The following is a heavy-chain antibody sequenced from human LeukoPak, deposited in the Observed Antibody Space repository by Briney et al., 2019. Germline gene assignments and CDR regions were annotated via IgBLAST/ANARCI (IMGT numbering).Heavy chain of an antibody. Sequence: SETLSLTCTVSGGSISSSSYYWGWIRQPPGKGLEWIGSIYYSGSTYYNPSLKSRVTISVDTSKNQFSLKLSSVTAADTAVHYCVRIRNDAFDIWGQGTMVTVSS. J-gene: IGHJ3*02. D-gene: IGHD3-16*01. CDR3: VRIRNDAFDI. CDR2: IYYSGST. V-gene: IGHV4-39*07. CDR1: GGSISSSSYY.